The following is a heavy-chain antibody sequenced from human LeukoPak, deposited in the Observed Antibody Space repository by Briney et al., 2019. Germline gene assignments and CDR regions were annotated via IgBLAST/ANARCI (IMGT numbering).Heavy chain of an antibody. Sequence: PGGSLRLSCAASGFTFSSYSMNWVRQAPGKGLEWVSSISSSSSYIYYADSVKDRFTISRDNSKNMLYLQMSRLRAEDTAVYYCAKDRPNYHESNGHYYRPNGDHWGQGTLVTVSS. D-gene: IGHD3-22*01. CDR3: AKDRPNYHESNGHYYRPNGDH. CDR2: ISSSSSYI. CDR1: GFTFSSYS. V-gene: IGHV3-21*04. J-gene: IGHJ5*02.